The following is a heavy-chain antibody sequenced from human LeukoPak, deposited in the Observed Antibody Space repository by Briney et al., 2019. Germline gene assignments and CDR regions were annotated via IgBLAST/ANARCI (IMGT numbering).Heavy chain of an antibody. V-gene: IGHV4-34*01. CDR1: GGSFSGYY. CDR2: INHSGST. D-gene: IGHD2-15*01. CDR3: ARCRVWSRWSSVSHSGGSRREFDY. Sequence: SETLSLTCAVYGGSFSGYYWSWIRQPPGKGLEWIGEINHSGSTNYNPSLKSRVTISVDTSKNQFSLKLSSVTAADTAVYYCARCRVWSRWSSVSHSGGSRREFDYWGQGTLVTVSS. J-gene: IGHJ4*02.